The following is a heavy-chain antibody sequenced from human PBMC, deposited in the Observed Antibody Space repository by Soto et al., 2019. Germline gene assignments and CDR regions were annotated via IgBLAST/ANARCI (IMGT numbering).Heavy chain of an antibody. J-gene: IGHJ5*02. CDR2: IDSSGEK. Sequence: QVTLKESGPVLVKPTETLTLRCTVSGLSITDSEMGVSWIRQTPGQPLEWLAHIDSSGEKSYRTFLKSRLAISKVTSKGQIVLTMTNMDPADTATYYCARRHLAVAVSPGFDPWGQGILVTVSS. V-gene: IGHV2-26*01. D-gene: IGHD6-19*01. CDR1: GLSITDSEMG. CDR3: ARRHLAVAVSPGFDP.